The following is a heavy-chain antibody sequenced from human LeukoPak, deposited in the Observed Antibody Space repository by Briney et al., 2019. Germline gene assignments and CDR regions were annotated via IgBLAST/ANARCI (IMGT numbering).Heavy chain of an antibody. D-gene: IGHD6-13*01. J-gene: IGHJ6*03. V-gene: IGHV1-69*13. CDR3: ARGLAAAGTGFDYYYYYMDV. CDR1: GGTFSSYA. CDR2: IIPIFGTA. Sequence: GASVKVSCKASGGTFSSYAISWVRQAPGQGLEWMGGIIPIFGTANYAQKFQGRVTITADESTSTAYMELSSLRSEDTAVYYCARGLAAAGTGFDYYYYYMDVWGKGTTVTVSS.